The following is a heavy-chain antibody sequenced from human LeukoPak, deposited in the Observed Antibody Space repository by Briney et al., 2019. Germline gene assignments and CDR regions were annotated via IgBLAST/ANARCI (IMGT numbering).Heavy chain of an antibody. CDR3: AREPPESYHFDY. CDR2: IKVSGGRT. D-gene: IGHD2-2*01. V-gene: IGHV1-46*01. CDR1: GYTFSGFY. J-gene: IGHJ4*02. Sequence: ASVKVSCKASGYTFSGFYVRWGRQAPGQGLEWMGIIKVSGGRTDYAQKFQGRVTMTRDMSTSTVYMELSNLRSEDTAVYYCAREPPESYHFDYWGQGTLVTVPS.